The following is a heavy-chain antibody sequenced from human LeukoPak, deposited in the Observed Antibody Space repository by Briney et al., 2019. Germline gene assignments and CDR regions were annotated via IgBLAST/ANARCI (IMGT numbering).Heavy chain of an antibody. V-gene: IGHV5-51*01. CDR3: ASSPGYSSGWYPWYFDY. J-gene: IGHJ4*02. CDR2: IYPGDSDT. CDR1: GYSFTSYW. Sequence: GESLKISCKGSGYSFTSYWIGWVRQMPGKGLEWMGIIYPGDSDTRYSPSFQGQVTISADKSISTAYLQWSSLKASDTAMYYCASSPGYSSGWYPWYFDYWGQGTLVTVSS. D-gene: IGHD6-19*01.